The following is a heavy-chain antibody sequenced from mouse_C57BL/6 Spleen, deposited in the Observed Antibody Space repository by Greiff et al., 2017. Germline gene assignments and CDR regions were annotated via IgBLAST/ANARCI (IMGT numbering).Heavy chain of an antibody. Sequence: VQLQQPGAELVKPGASVKLSCKASGYTFTSYWMQWVKQRPGQGLEWIGEIDPSDSYTNYNQKFKGKATLTVDTSSSTAYMQLSSLTSEDSAVYYCARKGYDYDVRALAMDYWGQGTSVTVSS. CDR1: GYTFTSYW. CDR2: IDPSDSYT. CDR3: ARKGYDYDVRALAMDY. D-gene: IGHD2-4*01. J-gene: IGHJ4*01. V-gene: IGHV1-50*01.